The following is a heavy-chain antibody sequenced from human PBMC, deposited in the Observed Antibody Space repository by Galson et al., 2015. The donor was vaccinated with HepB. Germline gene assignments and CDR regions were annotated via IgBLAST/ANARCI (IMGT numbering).Heavy chain of an antibody. CDR1: GYSFATYW. D-gene: IGHD6-19*01. J-gene: IGHJ5*02. CDR3: ARRPGYSSGWQWFDP. Sequence: QSGAEVKKPGESLKISCKGSGYSFATYWIGWVRQMPGKGLEWMGIICPDDSDTRYSPSFQGQVTISADKSISTAYLQWSSLKASDTAMYYCARRPGYSSGWQWFDPWGQGTLVTVSA. CDR2: ICPDDSDT. V-gene: IGHV5-51*01.